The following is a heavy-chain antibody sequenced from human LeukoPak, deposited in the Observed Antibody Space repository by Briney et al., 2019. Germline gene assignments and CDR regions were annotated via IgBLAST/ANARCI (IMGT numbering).Heavy chain of an antibody. V-gene: IGHV3-74*01. Sequence: GGSLRLSCAAPGFTFSTYWLHWVRQAPGKGLVWVSLINSDGSSTSYADSVKGRFTISRDNAKNTLYLQMNSLRAEDTAVYYCARDLEAAIPLETWGQGGQVTVSS. J-gene: IGHJ5*02. CDR3: ARDLEAAIPLET. D-gene: IGHD6-13*01. CDR2: INSDGSST. CDR1: GFTFSTYW.